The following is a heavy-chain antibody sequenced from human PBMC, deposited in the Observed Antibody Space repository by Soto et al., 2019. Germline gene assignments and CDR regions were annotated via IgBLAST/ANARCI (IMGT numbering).Heavy chain of an antibody. V-gene: IGHV4-39*01. D-gene: IGHD3-10*01. CDR3: ARPKYYYGSGSYLKHYGMDV. Sequence: NPSETLSLTCTVSGGSISSSSYYWGWIRQPPGKGMEWIGSIYYSGSTYYNPSLKSRVTISVDTSKNQFSLKLSSVTAADTAVYYCARPKYYYGSGSYLKHYGMDVWGQGTTVTVSS. J-gene: IGHJ6*02. CDR2: IYYSGST. CDR1: GGSISSSSYY.